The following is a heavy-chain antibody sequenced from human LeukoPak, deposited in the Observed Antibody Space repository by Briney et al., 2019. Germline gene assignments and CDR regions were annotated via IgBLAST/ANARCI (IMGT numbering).Heavy chain of an antibody. CDR1: GGSISSGDYY. Sequence: PSQTLSLTCTVSGGSISSGDYYRSWIRQPPGKGLEWIGYTYYSGSTYYNPSLKSRVTISVDTSKNQFSLKLSSVTAADTAVYYCARAQYYDFWSGYYTGGAFDIWGQGTMVTVSS. CDR2: TYYSGST. V-gene: IGHV4-30-4*01. CDR3: ARAQYYDFWSGYYTGGAFDI. J-gene: IGHJ3*02. D-gene: IGHD3-3*01.